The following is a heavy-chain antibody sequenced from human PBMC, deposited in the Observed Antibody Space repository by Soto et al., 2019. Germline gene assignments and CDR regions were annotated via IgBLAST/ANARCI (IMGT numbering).Heavy chain of an antibody. CDR2: ISGSTGTT. CDR1: GFTFSNFA. D-gene: IGHD2-2*01. J-gene: IGHJ6*03. Sequence: EVQVLESGGGSVQPGGSLRLSCAASGFTFSNFAMSGVRHAPGQGLEWVSEISGSTGTTYYADSVKGRFIISRDNSENMVHLQMNSLRAEDTAVYYCAKDTSSSPYYMDVWGKGTTVTVSS. CDR3: AKDTSSSPYYMDV. V-gene: IGHV3-23*01.